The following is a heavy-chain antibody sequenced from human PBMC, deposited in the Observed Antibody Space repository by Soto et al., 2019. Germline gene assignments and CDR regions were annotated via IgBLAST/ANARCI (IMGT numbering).Heavy chain of an antibody. CDR3: AKSPAGWGEDYYYGMDV. V-gene: IGHV4-4*02. J-gene: IGHJ6*02. CDR2: IYHSGST. D-gene: IGHD3-16*01. Sequence: QVQLQESGPGLVKPSGTLSLTCAVSGGSISSSNWWSWVRQPPGKGLEWIGEIYHSGSTNYNPSRKIRVTISVDKSKNQFSLKLSSVTAADTAVYYCAKSPAGWGEDYYYGMDVWGQGTTVTVSS. CDR1: GGSISSSNW.